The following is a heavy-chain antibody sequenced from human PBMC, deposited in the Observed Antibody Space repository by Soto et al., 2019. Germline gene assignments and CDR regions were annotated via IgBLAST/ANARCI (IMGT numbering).Heavy chain of an antibody. CDR2: ISSSSSYI. D-gene: IGHD2-15*01. CDR3: ARDFRSGGGNGAFDI. Sequence: WGSLRLSCAVSGFTFISYNMNFFRHSPLKGLEWVSSISSSSSYIYYADSVKGRFTISRDNARDSLYLQMNSLSAEDTAVYYCARDFRSGGGNGAFDIWGQGTMVTVSS. CDR1: GFTFISYN. J-gene: IGHJ3*02. V-gene: IGHV3-21*01.